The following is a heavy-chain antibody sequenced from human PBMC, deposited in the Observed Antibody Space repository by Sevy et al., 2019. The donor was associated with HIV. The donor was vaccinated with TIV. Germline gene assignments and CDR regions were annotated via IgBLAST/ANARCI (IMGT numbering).Heavy chain of an antibody. J-gene: IGHJ4*02. D-gene: IGHD1-26*01. V-gene: IGHV3-7*01. CDR2: IKQDGSDK. CDR1: GFTLSSYW. CDR3: ARDLYSGSYYENY. Sequence: GGSLRLSCAASGFTLSSYWMSWVRQAPGKGLEWVANIKQDGSDKYYVDSVKGRFTISRDNAKNSLYLQMNSPRAEDTAVYYCARDLYSGSYYENYWGQGTLVTVSS.